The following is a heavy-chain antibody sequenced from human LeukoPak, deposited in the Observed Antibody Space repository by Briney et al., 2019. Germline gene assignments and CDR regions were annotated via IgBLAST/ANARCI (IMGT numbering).Heavy chain of an antibody. CDR3: ARAVDSGSYSGYYYGMDV. Sequence: TGGSLRLSCAASGFTFSSYAMHWVRQAPGKGLEWVAVISYDGSNKYYADSVKGRFTISRDNSKNTLYLQMNSLRAEDTAVYYCARAVDSGSYSGYYYGMDVWGQGTTVTVSS. CDR2: ISYDGSNK. D-gene: IGHD1-26*01. CDR1: GFTFSSYA. J-gene: IGHJ6*02. V-gene: IGHV3-30-3*01.